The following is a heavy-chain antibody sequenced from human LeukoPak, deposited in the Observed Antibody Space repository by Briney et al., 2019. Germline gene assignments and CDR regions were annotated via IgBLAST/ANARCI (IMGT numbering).Heavy chain of an antibody. V-gene: IGHV4-39*01. CDR1: GGSISSSSYY. Sequence: SGTLSLTCTVSGGSISSSSYYWGWIRQPPGKGLGWIGSIYYGGSTHYNPSLKSRVTISVDTSKNQFSLKLSSVTAADTAVYYCARRLGEYYYDSSGYVWGQGTLVTVSS. CDR2: IYYGGST. CDR3: ARRLGEYYYDSSGYV. J-gene: IGHJ4*02. D-gene: IGHD3-22*01.